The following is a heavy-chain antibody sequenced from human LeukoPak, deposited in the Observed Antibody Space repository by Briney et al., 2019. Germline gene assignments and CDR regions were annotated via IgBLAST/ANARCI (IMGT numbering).Heavy chain of an antibody. Sequence: SETLSLTCTVSGGSISSYYWSWIRQPPGKGLEWIGYIYYSGSTNYNPSLKGRVTISVDTSKNQFSLKLSSVTAADTAVYYCARQWGGYGDYFDYWGQGTLVTVSS. CDR3: ARQWGGYGDYFDY. CDR1: GGSISSYY. V-gene: IGHV4-59*08. J-gene: IGHJ4*02. CDR2: IYYSGST. D-gene: IGHD3-3*01.